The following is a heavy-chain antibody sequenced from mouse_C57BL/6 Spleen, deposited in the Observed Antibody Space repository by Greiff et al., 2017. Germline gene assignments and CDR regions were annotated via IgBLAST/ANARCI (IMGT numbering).Heavy chain of an antibody. Sequence: EVHLVESEGGLVQPGSSMKLSCTASGFTFSDYYMAWVRQVPEKGLEWVANINYDGSSTYYLDSLKSRFIISRDNAKNILYLQMSSLKSEDTATYYWARDPDGYGYAMDYWGQGTSVTVSS. CDR3: ARDPDGYGYAMDY. CDR1: GFTFSDYY. CDR2: INYDGSST. D-gene: IGHD2-2*01. V-gene: IGHV5-16*01. J-gene: IGHJ4*01.